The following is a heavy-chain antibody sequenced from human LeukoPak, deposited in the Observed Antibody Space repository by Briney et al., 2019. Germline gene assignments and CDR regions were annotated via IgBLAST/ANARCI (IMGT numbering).Heavy chain of an antibody. J-gene: IGHJ4*02. D-gene: IGHD3-3*01. CDR2: ISAYNGNT. CDR3: ARSGYDFWSGSRGDLSLLYFDF. CDR1: GYTFTSYG. Sequence: ASVTVSCEASGYTFTSYGISWVRQAPGQGLEWMGWISAYNGNTNYAQKLQGRVTMTIDTSTSTAYMELRSLRSDDTAVYYCARSGYDFWSGSRGDLSLLYFDFWGQGTLVTVS. V-gene: IGHV1-18*01.